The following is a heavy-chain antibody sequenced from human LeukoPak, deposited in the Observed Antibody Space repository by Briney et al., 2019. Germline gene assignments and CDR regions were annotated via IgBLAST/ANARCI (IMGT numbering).Heavy chain of an antibody. CDR3: ARGFRNGPFDC. CDR1: GFTFYDYG. D-gene: IGHD3-10*01. Sequence: PGGSLRLSCEASGFTFYDYGMSGVRQRPGGGLERFSGINRHYATPDYAGSVKGRFTTSRDNAKNSHFLQMNSLRVEDTALYYCARGFRNGPFDCWGQGTLVTVSS. V-gene: IGHV3-20*04. CDR2: INRHYATP. J-gene: IGHJ4*02.